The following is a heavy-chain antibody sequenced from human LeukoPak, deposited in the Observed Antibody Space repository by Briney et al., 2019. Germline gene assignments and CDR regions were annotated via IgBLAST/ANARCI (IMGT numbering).Heavy chain of an antibody. V-gene: IGHV1-69*13. CDR2: IIPIFGTA. Sequence: SVKVSCKASGGTFSSYAISWLRQAPGQGLEWMGGIIPIFGTANYAQKFQGRVTITADESTSTAYMELSSLRSEDTAVYYCARPFTGTTRGFDYWGQGTLVTVSS. CDR3: ARPFTGTTRGFDY. J-gene: IGHJ4*02. D-gene: IGHD4-17*01. CDR1: GGTFSSYA.